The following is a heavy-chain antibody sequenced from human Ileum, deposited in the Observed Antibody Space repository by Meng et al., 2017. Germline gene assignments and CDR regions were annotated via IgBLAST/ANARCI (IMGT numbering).Heavy chain of an antibody. CDR1: GFIFSSYS. CDR2: IYQNGVTT. V-gene: IGHV3-23*03. D-gene: IGHD5/OR15-5a*01. CDR3: AKDRIRDSLYEFDY. J-gene: IGHJ4*02. Sequence: EGQLVGSGGGLVQPGGSLRLSCAASGFIFSSYSMNWVRQTPEKGLEWVAIIYQNGVTTYYADSVKGRFTISRDNSKSTLYLQMNSLSAEDTALYYCAKDRIRDSLYEFDYWGQGTLVTVSS.